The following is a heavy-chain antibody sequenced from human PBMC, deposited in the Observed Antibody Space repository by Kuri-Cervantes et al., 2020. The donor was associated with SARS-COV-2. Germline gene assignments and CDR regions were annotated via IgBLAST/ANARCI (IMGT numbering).Heavy chain of an antibody. CDR2: ISSSSSYI. J-gene: IGHJ3*02. Sequence: GESLKISCAASGFTFSSYSMNWVRQAPGKGLEWVSSISSSSSYIYYADSVKGRFTISRDNAKNSLYLQMNSLRAEDTAVYYCARDRVIETNDAFDIWGQGTRGTVSS. CDR1: GFTFSSYS. V-gene: IGHV3-21*01. D-gene: IGHD2-21*01. CDR3: ARDRVIETNDAFDI.